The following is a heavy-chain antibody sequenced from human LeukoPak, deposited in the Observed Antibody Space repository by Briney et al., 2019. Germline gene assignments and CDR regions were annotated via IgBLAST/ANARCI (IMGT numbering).Heavy chain of an antibody. CDR3: ARLAYYESSGYHLDY. J-gene: IGHJ4*02. V-gene: IGHV5-51*01. CDR2: IYPGDSDT. Sequence: GESLKISCKSSGYSLTSYWIAWVRQMPGKGLEWMGTIYPGDSDTRYSPSFQGQVTFSADKSITTAYLQWSSLKASDTAMYYCARLAYYESSGYHLDYWGQGTLVTVPS. CDR1: GYSLTSYW. D-gene: IGHD3-22*01.